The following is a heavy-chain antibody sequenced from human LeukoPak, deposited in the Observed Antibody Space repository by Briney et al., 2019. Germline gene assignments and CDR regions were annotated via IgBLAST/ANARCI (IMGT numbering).Heavy chain of an antibody. Sequence: SETLSLTCTVSGGSISNYYWSWIRQPPGKGLEWIGYIYTSGSTNYNPSLKSRVTISVDTSKNQFSLKLSSVTAADTAVYYCARSWELGTFDYWGQGTLVTVSS. CDR2: IYTSGST. J-gene: IGHJ4*02. CDR3: ARSWELGTFDY. D-gene: IGHD1-26*01. V-gene: IGHV4-4*09. CDR1: GGSISNYY.